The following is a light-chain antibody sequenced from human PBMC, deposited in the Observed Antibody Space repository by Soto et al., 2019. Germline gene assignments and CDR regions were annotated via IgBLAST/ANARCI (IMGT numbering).Light chain of an antibody. CDR1: QSISTW. CDR2: GAS. CDR3: QQFNSYPIT. Sequence: DIQMTQSPSTLSASLGDRVAITCRASQSISTWLAWYQQKPGKAPKLLIYGASNLESGVPSRFSGSGSGTEFTLTIGGLQPDDFATYYCQQFNSYPITFGQGTRLEI. V-gene: IGKV1-5*01. J-gene: IGKJ5*01.